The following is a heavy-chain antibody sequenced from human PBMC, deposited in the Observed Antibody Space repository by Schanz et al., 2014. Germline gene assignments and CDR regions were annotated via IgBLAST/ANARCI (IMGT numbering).Heavy chain of an antibody. CDR1: EFTFNTYC. CDR3: ARVEGSLGSASSYRALNV. V-gene: IGHV3-7*01. CDR2: INQDGYDK. J-gene: IGHJ3*01. D-gene: IGHD3-10*01. Sequence: EVQLVESGGGLVQPGGSLRLSCAASEFTFNTYCMSWVRQAPGKGLEWVASINQDGYDKHYVDSVEGRFTISRDNAKKSLYLQMNTLRAEDTAIYYCARVEGSLGSASSYRALNVWGQGTTVTVSS.